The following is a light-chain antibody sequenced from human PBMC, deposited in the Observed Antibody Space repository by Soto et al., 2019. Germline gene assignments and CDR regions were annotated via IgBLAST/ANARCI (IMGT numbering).Light chain of an antibody. CDR2: DAS. Sequence: DIRVTQSPSSLSASVGDRVTIACQASQDIDTHLNWYQQKPGKPPKLLIYDASGLDTGVPPRFSGSVSGTHFTLTISRLEPEDIARYYCQQYDDLPLTFGGGTKVEIK. V-gene: IGKV1-33*01. J-gene: IGKJ4*01. CDR1: QDIDTH. CDR3: QQYDDLPLT.